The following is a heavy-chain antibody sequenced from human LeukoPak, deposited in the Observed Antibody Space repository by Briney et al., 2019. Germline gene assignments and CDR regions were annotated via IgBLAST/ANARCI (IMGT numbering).Heavy chain of an antibody. CDR2: INHSGST. J-gene: IGHJ6*02. CDR1: GGSFRGYY. D-gene: IGHD4-17*01. V-gene: IGHV4-34*01. Sequence: PSETLSLTCAVYGGSFRGYYWSWIRQPPGKGLEWIGEINHSGSTNYNPSLKSRVTISVDTSKNQFSLKLSSVTAADTAVYYCARDWDGDYVSLGGMDVWGQGTTVTVSS. CDR3: ARDWDGDYVSLGGMDV.